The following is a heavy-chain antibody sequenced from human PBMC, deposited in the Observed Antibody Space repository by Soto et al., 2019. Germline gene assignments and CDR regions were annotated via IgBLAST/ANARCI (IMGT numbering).Heavy chain of an antibody. CDR3: AKAASAEPTYRPWAYYYYGMDV. CDR1: GFTFSSYA. D-gene: IGHD1-1*01. J-gene: IGHJ6*04. Sequence: PGGSLRLSCAASGFTFSSYAMSWVRQAPGKGLEWVSAISGSGGSTYYADSVRGRFTISRDNSKNTLYLQMNSLRAEDTAVYYCAKAASAEPTYRPWAYYYYGMDVWGKGTTVTVSS. CDR2: ISGSGGST. V-gene: IGHV3-23*01.